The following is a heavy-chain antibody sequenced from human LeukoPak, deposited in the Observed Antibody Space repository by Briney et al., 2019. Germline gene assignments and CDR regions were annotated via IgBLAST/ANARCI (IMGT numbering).Heavy chain of an antibody. CDR2: IRPDGSDK. J-gene: IGHJ4*02. CDR1: GFTFSSYW. V-gene: IGHV3-7*01. Sequence: GGSLRLSCAASGFTFSSYWMAWISQAPGKGLEWVGNIRPDGSDKYYVDSVKGRFTISRDNARNSFYLQMNSLRPEDTALYYCTGDVGHWGQGSLVTVSS. CDR3: TGDVGH.